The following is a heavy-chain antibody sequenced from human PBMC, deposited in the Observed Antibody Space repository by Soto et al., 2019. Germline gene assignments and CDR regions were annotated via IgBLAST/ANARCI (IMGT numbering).Heavy chain of an antibody. D-gene: IGHD5-12*01. CDR2: IIPIFGTA. Sequence: SVKVSCKASGGTFSSYAISWVRQAPGQGLEWMGGIIPIFGTANYAQKFQGRVTITADESTSTAYMELSSLRSGDTAVYYCAREAPSWWLRSPSRGYYGMDVWGQGTTVTVSS. V-gene: IGHV1-69*13. J-gene: IGHJ6*02. CDR3: AREAPSWWLRSPSRGYYGMDV. CDR1: GGTFSSYA.